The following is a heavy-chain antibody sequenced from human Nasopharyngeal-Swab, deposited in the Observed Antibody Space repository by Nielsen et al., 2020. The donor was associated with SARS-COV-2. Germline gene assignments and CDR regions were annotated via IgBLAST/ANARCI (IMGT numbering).Heavy chain of an antibody. CDR2: IKQDGTLK. J-gene: IGHJ4*02. V-gene: IGHV3-7*03. CDR1: GFTFSDYW. CDR3: VRNEI. Sequence: LSLTCGGSGFTFSDYWMSWVRQSPEKGLEWVANIKQDGTLKSYVDAVKRRFIIPRDNAKNSLDLQMNSLRVEDTAVYYCVRNEIWGQGTLVTVS.